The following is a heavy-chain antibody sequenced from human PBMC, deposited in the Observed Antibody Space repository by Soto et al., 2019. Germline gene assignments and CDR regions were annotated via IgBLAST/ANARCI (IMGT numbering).Heavy chain of an antibody. CDR1: GDSVSSYNAA. V-gene: IGHV6-1*01. J-gene: IGHJ3*02. D-gene: IGHD1-26*01. CDR3: AIEKVGATSIHVFDI. Sequence: PSQTLSLTCAISGDSVSSYNAAWNWIRQSPSRGLEWLGRTYYRSKWYNDYAVSVRSRITINPDTSKNQFSLQLNSVTPEDTAVYYCAIEKVGATSIHVFDIWGQGTMVTVSS. CDR2: TYYRSKWYN.